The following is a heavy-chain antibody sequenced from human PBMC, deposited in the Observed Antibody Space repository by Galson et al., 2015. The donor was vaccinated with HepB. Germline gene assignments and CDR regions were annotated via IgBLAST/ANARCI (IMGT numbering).Heavy chain of an antibody. CDR1: GFTFSGFW. CDR2: VKYDGSDK. Sequence: SLRLSCAASGFTFSGFWMSWVRQAPGKGLEWVANVKYDGSDKNYRESVKGRFTISRDNAKNSLYLEMNSLRAEDTAVYYCARTNLFDYWGQGTLVTVSS. J-gene: IGHJ4*02. V-gene: IGHV3-7*03. CDR3: ARTNLFDY.